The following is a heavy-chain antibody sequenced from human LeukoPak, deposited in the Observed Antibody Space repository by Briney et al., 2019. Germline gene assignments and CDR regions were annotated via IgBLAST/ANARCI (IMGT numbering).Heavy chain of an antibody. V-gene: IGHV3-53*01. CDR2: VYSGGNT. CDR1: GFTVGSNY. J-gene: IGHJ1*01. Sequence: GGSLRLSCAASGFTVGSNYMTWVRQAPGKGLEWVSIVYSGGNTYYADSVKGRFTISRDDSKNTLYLHMSSLRAEDTAVYCCARCFEDYVAYFHHWGQGTLVSVSS. D-gene: IGHD4-17*01. CDR3: ARCFEDYVAYFHH.